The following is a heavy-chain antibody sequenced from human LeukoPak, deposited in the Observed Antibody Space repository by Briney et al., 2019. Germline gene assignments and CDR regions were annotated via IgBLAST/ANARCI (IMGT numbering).Heavy chain of an antibody. D-gene: IGHD3-16*01. J-gene: IGHJ6*03. CDR3: AKDKDYGYYVDV. CDR2: IWYDGSDK. CDR1: GFTFSSYG. Sequence: PGGSLILSCAASGFTFSSYGMHWVRQAPGKGLEWVAVIWYDGSDKYYADSVKGRFTISRDNSKNTLYLQMNSLRAEDTAVYYCAKDKDYGYYVDVWGKGTTVTVSS. V-gene: IGHV3-33*06.